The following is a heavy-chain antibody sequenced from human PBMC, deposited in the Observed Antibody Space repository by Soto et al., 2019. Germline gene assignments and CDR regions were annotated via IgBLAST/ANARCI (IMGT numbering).Heavy chain of an antibody. D-gene: IGHD6-19*01. CDR1: GGTFSSYA. J-gene: IGHJ3*02. Sequence: ASVKVSCKASGGTFSSYAISWMLQAPGQGLEWMGGIIPIFGTANYAQKFQGRVTITADESTSTAYMELSSLRSEDTAVYYCATGGRIAVAGPYDAFDIWVKGTMVTVSS. V-gene: IGHV1-69*13. CDR2: IIPIFGTA. CDR3: ATGGRIAVAGPYDAFDI.